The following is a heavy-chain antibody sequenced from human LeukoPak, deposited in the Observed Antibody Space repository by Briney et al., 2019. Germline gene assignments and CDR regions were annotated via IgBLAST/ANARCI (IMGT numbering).Heavy chain of an antibody. D-gene: IGHD5-18*01. V-gene: IGHV4-38-2*01. CDR3: ARAPQLWLDY. J-gene: IGHJ4*02. Sequence: PSETLSLTCAVSGYSISSGYYWGWIRQPPGKGLEWIGSIYHSGSTYYNPSLKSRVTISVYTSKNQFSLKLSSVTAADTAVYYCARAPQLWLDYWGQGTLVTVSS. CDR1: GYSISSGYY. CDR2: IYHSGST.